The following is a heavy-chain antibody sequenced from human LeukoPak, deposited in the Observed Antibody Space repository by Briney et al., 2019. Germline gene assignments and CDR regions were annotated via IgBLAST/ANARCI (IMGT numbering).Heavy chain of an antibody. Sequence: PGGSLRLSCTASRFTFGDYAMSWVRQAPGKGLEWLSAISGSGGSTYYADSVKGRFTISRDNSKNTLYLQMNSLRAEDTAVYYCAKSLGSVVVTANDYWGQGTLVTVSS. J-gene: IGHJ4*02. CDR1: RFTFGDYA. V-gene: IGHV3-23*01. CDR2: ISGSGGST. D-gene: IGHD2-21*02. CDR3: AKSLGSVVVTANDY.